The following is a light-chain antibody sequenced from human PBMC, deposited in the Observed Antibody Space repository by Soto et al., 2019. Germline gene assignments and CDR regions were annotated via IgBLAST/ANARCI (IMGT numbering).Light chain of an antibody. Sequence: EVVLTQSPATLSLSPGERATLSCRASQSFSNFLAWYQQKPGQAPRLLIYDTSDRATGLPARFSGSGSGTDFTLTISSLEPEDFAVFYCQQRSIWPWTFGQGTKVDIK. V-gene: IGKV3-11*01. CDR3: QQRSIWPWT. J-gene: IGKJ1*01. CDR2: DTS. CDR1: QSFSNF.